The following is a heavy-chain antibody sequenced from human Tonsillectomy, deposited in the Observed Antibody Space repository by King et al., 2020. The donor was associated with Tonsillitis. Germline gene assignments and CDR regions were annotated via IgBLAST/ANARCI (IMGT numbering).Heavy chain of an antibody. J-gene: IGHJ4*02. V-gene: IGHV1-2*02. D-gene: IGHD3-9*01. CDR3: ARESIDYDILTGPDY. Sequence: VQLVESGAEVKKPGASVKVSCKASGYTFTGYYMHWVRQAPGQGLEWMGWINPNSGGTNYAQKFQGRVTMTRDTSISTAYMELSRLRSDDTAVYYCARESIDYDILTGPDYWGQGTQVSVPS. CDR1: GYTFTGYY. CDR2: INPNSGGT.